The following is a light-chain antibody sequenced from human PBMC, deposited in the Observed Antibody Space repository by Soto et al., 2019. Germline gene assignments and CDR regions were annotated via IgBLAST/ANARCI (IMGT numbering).Light chain of an antibody. J-gene: IGKJ2*01. Sequence: EIVLTQSPGTLSLSPGERATLSCRASQSVTSTYLAWYQQKPGQAPRLLIYDASTRAPGVPDRFSGSGSGTDFTLSISRLEPEDFAVYYCQQHGSSPPYTFGQGTTVDIK. V-gene: IGKV3-20*01. CDR3: QQHGSSPPYT. CDR2: DAS. CDR1: QSVTSTY.